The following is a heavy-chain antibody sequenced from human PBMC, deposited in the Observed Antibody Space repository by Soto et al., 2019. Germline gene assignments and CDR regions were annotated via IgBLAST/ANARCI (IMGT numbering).Heavy chain of an antibody. CDR1: GFPFSSYG. J-gene: IGHJ6*02. D-gene: IGHD2-2*01. V-gene: IGHV3-30*18. CDR2: ISYDGSNK. Sequence: GGSLRLSCAASGFPFSSYGVHWVRQAPGKGLEWVAVISYDGSNKYYADSVKGRFTISRDNSKNTLYLQMNSLRAEDTAVYYCAKVGQGYCSSTSCPNTGMDVWGQGTTVTVSS. CDR3: AKVGQGYCSSTSCPNTGMDV.